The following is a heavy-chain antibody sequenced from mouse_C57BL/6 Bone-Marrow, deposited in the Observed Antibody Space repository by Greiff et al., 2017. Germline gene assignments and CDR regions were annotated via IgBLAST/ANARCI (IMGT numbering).Heavy chain of an antibody. Sequence: QVQLQQSGAELVRPGTSVKMSCKASGYTFTNYWIGWAKQRPGHGLEWIGDIYPGGGYTNYNEKFKGKATLTADTSSSTAYMQFSSLTSEDSAIYYCARSDGYYAYYAMDYWGQGTSVTVSS. CDR3: ARSDGYYAYYAMDY. D-gene: IGHD2-3*01. CDR2: IYPGGGYT. J-gene: IGHJ4*01. V-gene: IGHV1-63*01. CDR1: GYTFTNYW.